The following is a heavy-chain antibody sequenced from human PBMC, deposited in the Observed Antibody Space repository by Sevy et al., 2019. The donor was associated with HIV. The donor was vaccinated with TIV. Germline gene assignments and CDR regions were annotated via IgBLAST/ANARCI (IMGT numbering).Heavy chain of an antibody. J-gene: IGHJ3*02. CDR1: GFTFSSYA. CDR2: ISYDGSNK. D-gene: IGHD3-9*01. Sequence: GGSLRLSCAASGFTFSSYAMHWVRQAPGKGLEWVAVISYDGSNKYYAASVKGRFTISRDNSKNTLYLQMNSLRAEDTAVYYCARGRDLRYFDGHDAFDIWGQGTMVTVSS. V-gene: IGHV3-30-3*01. CDR3: ARGRDLRYFDGHDAFDI.